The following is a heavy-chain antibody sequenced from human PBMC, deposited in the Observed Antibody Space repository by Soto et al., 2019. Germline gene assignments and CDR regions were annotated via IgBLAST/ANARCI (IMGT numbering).Heavy chain of an antibody. CDR3: AISAASPLDN. Sequence: PGGSLRLSCAASGFTFSSYGMHWVRQAPGKGLEWVADIWYDGSNKYYADSVKGRFTISRDNSKKTLYLQMNSLRAEDTAVYCCAISAASPLDNWGRGTMVTVSS. J-gene: IGHJ3*02. CDR1: GFTFSSYG. D-gene: IGHD6-25*01. V-gene: IGHV3-33*01. CDR2: IWYDGSNK.